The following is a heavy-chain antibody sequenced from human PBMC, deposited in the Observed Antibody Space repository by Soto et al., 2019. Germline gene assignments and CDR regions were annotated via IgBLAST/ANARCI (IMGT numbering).Heavy chain of an antibody. J-gene: IGHJ4*02. V-gene: IGHV3-23*01. CDR1: GFTFSSYA. Sequence: PGGSLRLSCAASGFTFSSYAMSWVRQAPGKGLEWVSAISGSGGSTYYADSVKGRFTISRDNSKNTLYLQMNSLRAEDTAVYYCAKDYDSITIFGVVDDYWGQGTLVTVSS. CDR2: ISGSGGST. D-gene: IGHD3-3*01. CDR3: AKDYDSITIFGVVDDY.